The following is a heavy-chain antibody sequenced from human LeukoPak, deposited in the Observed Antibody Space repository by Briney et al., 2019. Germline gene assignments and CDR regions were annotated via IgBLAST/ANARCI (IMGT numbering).Heavy chain of an antibody. J-gene: IGHJ6*02. D-gene: IGHD2-2*01. V-gene: IGHV3-30*18. CDR3: AKDLRYQLLSYYYYYGMDV. CDR2: ISYDGSNK. CDR1: GFTFSSYG. Sequence: GGSLRLSCAAPGFTFSSYGMHWVRQAPGKGLEWVAVISYDGSNKYYADSVKGRFTISRDNSKNTLYLQMNSLRAEDTAVYYCAKDLRYQLLSYYYYYGMDVWGQGTTVTVSS.